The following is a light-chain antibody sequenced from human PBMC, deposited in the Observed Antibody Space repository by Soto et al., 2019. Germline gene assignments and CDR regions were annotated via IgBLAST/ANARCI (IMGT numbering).Light chain of an antibody. CDR1: SSNIGNNY. J-gene: IGLJ2*01. CDR2: DNN. Sequence: QSVLTQPPSVSAAPGQKVTISCSGSSSNIGNNYVSWYQQLPGTAPKLLIYDNNKRPSGIPDRFSGSKSGTSATLGITGLQTGDEADYYCGTWDSSLSSNPVFGGGTKVTVL. CDR3: GTWDSSLSSNPV. V-gene: IGLV1-51*01.